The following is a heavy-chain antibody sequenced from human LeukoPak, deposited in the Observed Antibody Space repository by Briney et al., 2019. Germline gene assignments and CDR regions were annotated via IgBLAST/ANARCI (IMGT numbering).Heavy chain of an antibody. CDR1: GDSINSGGYY. D-gene: IGHD6-19*01. V-gene: IGHV4-31*03. J-gene: IGHJ4*02. CDR2: IYSSGST. CDR3: ARVAGESYSSDHMVIDY. Sequence: NPSETLSLTCTVSGDSINSGGYYWSWIRQHPGKGLEWIVYIYSSGSTYYNPSLKSRLTISLDTSKNQLTLKLSSVTAAHTAVYYCARVAGESYSSDHMVIDYWGQGTLVTVSP.